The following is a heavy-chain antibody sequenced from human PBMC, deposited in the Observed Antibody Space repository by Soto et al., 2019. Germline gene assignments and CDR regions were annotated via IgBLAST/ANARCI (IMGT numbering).Heavy chain of an antibody. CDR1: GFTFSSYA. CDR2: ISYDGSNK. Sequence: GGSLRLSCAASGFTFSSYAMHWVRQAPGKGLEWVAVISYDGSNKYYADSVKGRFTISRDNAKNSLYLQMNSLGAEDTALYYSAKAGFWSGYYSLVDYWGQGTLVTVSS. J-gene: IGHJ4*02. CDR3: AKAGFWSGYYSLVDY. D-gene: IGHD3-3*01. V-gene: IGHV3-30-3*01.